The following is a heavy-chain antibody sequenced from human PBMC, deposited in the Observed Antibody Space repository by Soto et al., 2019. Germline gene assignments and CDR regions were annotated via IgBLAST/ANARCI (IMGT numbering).Heavy chain of an antibody. CDR2: ISSSSSYI. D-gene: IGHD2-2*01. CDR1: GFTFSSYS. J-gene: IGHJ4*02. Sequence: PGGSLRFSCAASGFTFSSYSMNWVRQAPGKGLEGVSSISSSSSYIYYADTLKGRFTISRDNAKSSLYLEMNTLRAEDTAVYYCARGSTSFDHWGQGTLVTVSS. CDR3: ARGSTSFDH. V-gene: IGHV3-21*01.